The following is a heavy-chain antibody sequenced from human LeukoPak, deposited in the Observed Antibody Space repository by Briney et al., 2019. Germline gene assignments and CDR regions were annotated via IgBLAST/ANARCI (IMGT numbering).Heavy chain of an antibody. D-gene: IGHD3-10*01. Sequence: PGGSLRLSCAASGFIFSSYAMSWVRQAPGKGLEWVSAISGSGSSTYYADSEKGRFTISRDNSKNTLYLQMNSLRAEDTAVYYCTKALGSGSYYKLDYWGQGTLVTVSS. V-gene: IGHV3-23*01. CDR3: TKALGSGSYYKLDY. J-gene: IGHJ4*02. CDR2: ISGSGSST. CDR1: GFIFSSYA.